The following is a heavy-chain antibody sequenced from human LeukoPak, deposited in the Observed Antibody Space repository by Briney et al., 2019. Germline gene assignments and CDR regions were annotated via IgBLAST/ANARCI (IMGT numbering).Heavy chain of an antibody. J-gene: IGHJ6*02. Sequence: GGSLRLSCTASGFTFGDYAMSWVRQAPGKGLEWVGFIRSKAYGGTTEYAASVKGRFTISRDDSKSIAYLQMNSLRAEDTAVYYCARVGPTYCSGGSCYYYYGMDVWGQGTTVTVSS. CDR2: IRSKAYGGTT. CDR1: GFTFGDYA. CDR3: ARVGPTYCSGGSCYYYYGMDV. V-gene: IGHV3-49*04. D-gene: IGHD2-15*01.